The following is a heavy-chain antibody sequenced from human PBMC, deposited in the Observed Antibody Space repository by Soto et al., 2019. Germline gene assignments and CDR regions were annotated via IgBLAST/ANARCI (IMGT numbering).Heavy chain of an antibody. D-gene: IGHD2-15*01. CDR1: GFTFSSYA. Sequence: HPGGSLSLSCAASGFTFSSYAMSWVRQAPGKGLEWVSAISGSGGSTYYADYVKGRFTISRDNSKNTLYLQMNSLRAEDTAVYYCAKDRDIVVVVAATALDYWGQGTLVTVSS. CDR2: ISGSGGST. J-gene: IGHJ4*02. V-gene: IGHV3-23*01. CDR3: AKDRDIVVVVAATALDY.